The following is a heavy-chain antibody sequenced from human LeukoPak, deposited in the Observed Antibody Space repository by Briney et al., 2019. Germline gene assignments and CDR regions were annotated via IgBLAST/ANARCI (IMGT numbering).Heavy chain of an antibody. CDR1: GFTFSSYG. V-gene: IGHV3-30*02. CDR3: AKGGYSYDSSGHNYFDY. D-gene: IGHD3-22*01. CDR2: IHHDGSNK. J-gene: IGHJ4*02. Sequence: SGGSLRLSCAASGFTFSSYGMHWVRQAPGKGLAWVTFIHHDGSNKYYADSVKGRFTISRDNSRNTLYLQMNSLRAEDTAVYYCAKGGYSYDSSGHNYFDYWGQGTLVTVSS.